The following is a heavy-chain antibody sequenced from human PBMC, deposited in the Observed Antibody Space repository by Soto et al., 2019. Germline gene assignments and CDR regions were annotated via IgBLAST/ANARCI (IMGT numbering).Heavy chain of an antibody. CDR2: IRGKAYGGTT. Sequence: LRLSCAASGFNFGGYALSWVRQAPGKGLEWVGSIRGKAYGGTTENAASLKGRFTISRDDSKSIAYLQMNSLKPEDTAVYYCARYRIAADLSVVDYWGQGTLDTVS. J-gene: IGHJ4*02. CDR3: ARYRIAADLSVVDY. D-gene: IGHD6-13*01. CDR1: GFNFGGYA. V-gene: IGHV3-49*04.